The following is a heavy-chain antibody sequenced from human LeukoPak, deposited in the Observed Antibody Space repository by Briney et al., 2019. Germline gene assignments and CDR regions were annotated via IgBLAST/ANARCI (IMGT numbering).Heavy chain of an antibody. CDR1: GITFSTSW. V-gene: IGHV3-74*01. D-gene: IGHD1-26*01. Sequence: GGSLRLSCAASGITFSTSWMHWVRQAPGKGLVWVSRISSDGSNTIYPDSVRGRFTISRDNAKNTLYLQMNSLRAEDTAVYYCARDQSIMGPTTVDYWGQGTLVTVSS. CDR2: ISSDGSNT. CDR3: ARDQSIMGPTTVDY. J-gene: IGHJ4*02.